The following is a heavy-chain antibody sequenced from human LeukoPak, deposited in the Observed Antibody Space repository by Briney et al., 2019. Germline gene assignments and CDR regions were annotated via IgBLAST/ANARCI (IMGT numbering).Heavy chain of an antibody. CDR1: GFTFSSYS. CDR3: ARDSRRYFDY. J-gene: IGHJ4*02. V-gene: IGHV3-21*01. CDR2: ISSSSSYI. Sequence: PGGSPRLSCAASGFTFSSYSMNWVRQAPGKGLEWVSSISSSSSYIYYADSVKGRFTISRDNAKNSLYLQMNSLRAEDTAVYYCARDSRRYFDYWGQGTLVTVSS.